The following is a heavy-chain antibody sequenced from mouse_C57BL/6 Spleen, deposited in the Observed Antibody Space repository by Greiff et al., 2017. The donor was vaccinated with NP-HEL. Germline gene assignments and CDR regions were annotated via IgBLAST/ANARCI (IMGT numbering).Heavy chain of an antibody. D-gene: IGHD2-1*01. V-gene: IGHV1-64*01. CDR1: GYTFTSYW. Sequence: QVQLQQPGAELVKPGASVKLSCKASGYTFTSYWMHWVKQRPGQGLEWIGMIHPNSGSTNYNEKFKSKATLTVDKSSSTAYMPLSSLTSEDSAVYYCARGDTIYYGNFVDYWGQGTTLTVSS. J-gene: IGHJ2*01. CDR2: IHPNSGST. CDR3: ARGDTIYYGNFVDY.